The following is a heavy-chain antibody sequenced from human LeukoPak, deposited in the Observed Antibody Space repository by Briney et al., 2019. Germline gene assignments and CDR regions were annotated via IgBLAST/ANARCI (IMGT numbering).Heavy chain of an antibody. CDR2: MNPNSGNT. Sequence: ASVKVSCKASGYTFTSYGISWVRQAPGQGLEWMGWMNPNSGNTGYAQKFQGRVTMTRNTSISTAYMELSSLRSEDTAVYYCARGSTGSGSYYAEYFQHWGQGTLVTVSS. CDR3: ARGSTGSGSYYAEYFQH. V-gene: IGHV1-8*02. CDR1: GYTFTSYG. J-gene: IGHJ1*01. D-gene: IGHD3-10*01.